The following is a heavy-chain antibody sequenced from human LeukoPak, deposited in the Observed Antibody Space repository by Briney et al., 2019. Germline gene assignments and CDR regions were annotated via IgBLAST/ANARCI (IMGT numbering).Heavy chain of an antibody. D-gene: IGHD3-22*01. J-gene: IGHJ4*02. CDR1: GGTFSSYA. V-gene: IGHV1-69*05. CDR2: IIPIFGTA. CDR3: ARDRYDSSGYYPRPGDY. Sequence: SVKVSCKASGGTFSSYAISWVRQAPGQGREWMGRIIPIFGTANYAQKFQGRVTITTDESTSTAYMELSSLKSEDTAVYYCARDRYDSSGYYPRPGDYWGQGTLVTASS.